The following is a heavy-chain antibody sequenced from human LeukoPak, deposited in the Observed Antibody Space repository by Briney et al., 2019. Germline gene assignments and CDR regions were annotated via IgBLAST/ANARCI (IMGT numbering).Heavy chain of an antibody. V-gene: IGHV3-49*03. J-gene: IGHJ3*02. Sequence: PWRSLRLSCTASGFTFGDYAMSWFRQAPGKGLEWVGFSRSRANGGTTEYAASVKGRFTISRDDSKSIAYLQMNSLKTEDTAVYYCTRASHYDILTGSYPGAFDIWGQGTMVTVSS. D-gene: IGHD3-9*01. CDR3: TRASHYDILTGSYPGAFDI. CDR2: SRSRANGGTT. CDR1: GFTFGDYA.